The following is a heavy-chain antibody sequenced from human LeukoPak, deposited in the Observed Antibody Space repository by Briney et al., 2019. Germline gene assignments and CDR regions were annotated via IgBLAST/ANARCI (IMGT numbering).Heavy chain of an antibody. J-gene: IGHJ4*02. CDR3: TRENRPFCPFAY. V-gene: IGHV4-4*02. D-gene: IGHD2/OR15-2a*01. Sequence: SETLSLTCGVSGGSIDMTNYWSWVRQAPGKGLEWIGEIAHDGARNYNASLRSRVAMSLDRANNQFSLSLTSVTAADTAVYYCTRENRPFCPFAYWGQGVLVTVSS. CDR2: IAHDGAR. CDR1: GGSIDMTNY.